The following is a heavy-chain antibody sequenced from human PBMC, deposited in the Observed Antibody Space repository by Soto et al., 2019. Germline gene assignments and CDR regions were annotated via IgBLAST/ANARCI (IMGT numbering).Heavy chain of an antibody. CDR1: GFTFSSNY. J-gene: IGHJ4*02. Sequence: XGSLGLSCAASGFTFSSNYMHWVRQAPGKGLEWVAVIWYDGSNKYYADSVEGRFTISRDNSKNTLYLQMDSLRAEDTAAYYCARWGNNKKLDYWGQGTLVTVSS. CDR2: IWYDGSNK. V-gene: IGHV3-33*01. CDR3: ARWGNNKKLDY. D-gene: IGHD3-16*01.